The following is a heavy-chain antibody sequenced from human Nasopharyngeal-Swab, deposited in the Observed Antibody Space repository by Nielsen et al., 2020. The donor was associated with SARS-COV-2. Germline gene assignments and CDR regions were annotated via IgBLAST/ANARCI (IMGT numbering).Heavy chain of an antibody. Sequence: SETLSLTFAVYGGSFSGYYWSWIRQPPGKGLEWIGEINHSGSTNYNPSLKSRVTISVDTSKNQFSLKLSSVTAADTAVYYCASGTRDFWSGYDHYFDYWGQGTLVTVSS. J-gene: IGHJ4*02. CDR3: ASGTRDFWSGYDHYFDY. D-gene: IGHD3-3*01. CDR2: INHSGST. CDR1: GGSFSGYY. V-gene: IGHV4-34*01.